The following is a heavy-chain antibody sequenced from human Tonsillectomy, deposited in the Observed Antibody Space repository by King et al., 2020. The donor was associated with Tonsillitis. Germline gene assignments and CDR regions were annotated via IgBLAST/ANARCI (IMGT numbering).Heavy chain of an antibody. CDR3: ARDHGPEQTYYDFWSGYYHFDS. CDR1: GYTFTSYG. J-gene: IGHJ4*02. Sequence: QLVQSGAEVKKPGASVKVSCKASGYTFTSYGISWVRQAPGQGLEWMGWISAYNGNTNYAQKLQGRVTMTTDTSTRTAYMELRSLRSDDTAVYYCARDHGPEQTYYDFWSGYYHFDSRGQGTLVTVSS. V-gene: IGHV1-18*04. D-gene: IGHD3-3*01. CDR2: ISAYNGNT.